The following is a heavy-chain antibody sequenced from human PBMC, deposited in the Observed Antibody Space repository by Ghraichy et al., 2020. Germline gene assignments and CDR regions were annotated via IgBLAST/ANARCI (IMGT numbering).Heavy chain of an antibody. D-gene: IGHD3-9*01. CDR2: ISTSSSYT. V-gene: IGHV3-11*06. CDR3: ARGAYYDVLTGSVGGHAFDI. CDR1: GFTFSDYY. J-gene: IGHJ3*02. Sequence: GESLNISCAASGFTFSDYYMSWIRQAPGKGLEWVSDISTSSSYTKYADSVKGRFTISRDNAKNSLYLQMNSLRAEDTAVYFCARGAYYDVLTGSVGGHAFDIWGQGTMVTVSS.